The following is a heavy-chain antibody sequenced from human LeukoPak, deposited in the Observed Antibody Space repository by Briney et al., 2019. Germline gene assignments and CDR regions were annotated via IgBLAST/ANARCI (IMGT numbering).Heavy chain of an antibody. Sequence: ASVKVSCKASGYTFTSYDINWVRQATGQGLEWMGWMNPNSGNTGYAQKFQGRVTMTRSTSISTAYMELSSLRSEDTAVYYCARGARPMVRGVTRIDYWGQGTLVTVSS. CDR1: GYTFTSYD. J-gene: IGHJ4*02. V-gene: IGHV1-8*01. CDR3: ARGARPMVRGVTRIDY. D-gene: IGHD3-10*01. CDR2: MNPNSGNT.